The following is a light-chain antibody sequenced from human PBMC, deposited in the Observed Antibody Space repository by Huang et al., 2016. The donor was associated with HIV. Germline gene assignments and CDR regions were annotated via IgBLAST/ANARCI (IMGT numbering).Light chain of an antibody. CDR2: GAS. CDR1: QSVSSN. J-gene: IGKJ3*01. CDR3: QQYNNWPKVFT. Sequence: EIVMTQSPATLSVSPGERATISCRASQSVSSNLAWYQQNPGQAPRLLIDGASTRATGSPARFSGSGSGTEFTLTISSLQSEDFAVYYCQQYNNWPKVFTFGPGTKVDIK. V-gene: IGKV3-15*01.